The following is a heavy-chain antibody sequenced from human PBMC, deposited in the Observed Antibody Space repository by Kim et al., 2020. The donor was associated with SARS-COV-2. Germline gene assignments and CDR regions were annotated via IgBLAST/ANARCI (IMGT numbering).Heavy chain of an antibody. J-gene: IGHJ4*02. Sequence: SETLSLTCTVTNGSINNNYWSWIRQPPGKGLEWVGYIHYTGSTYYEASLKSRVTIALDSSKTFFSLKLTSVTVADTAMYYCARHKGASFDYWGQGTLAT. CDR3: ARHKGASFDY. CDR1: NGSINNNY. V-gene: IGHV4-59*08. CDR2: IHYTGST.